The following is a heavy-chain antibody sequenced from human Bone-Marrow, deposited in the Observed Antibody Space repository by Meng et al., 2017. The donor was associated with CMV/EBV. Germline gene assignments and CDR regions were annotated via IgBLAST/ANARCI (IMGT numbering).Heavy chain of an antibody. V-gene: IGHV1-69*10. CDR3: ARGGSSAAKNPLLSYYFDY. J-gene: IGHJ4*02. CDR2: IIPILGIA. D-gene: IGHD2/OR15-2a*01. Sequence: SVKVSCKASGGTFSSYAISWVRQAPGQGLEWMGGIIPILGIANYAQKFQGRVTITADKSTSTAYMELSSLRSEDTAVYYYARGGSSAAKNPLLSYYFDYWGEGTLVTLSS. CDR1: GGTFSSYA.